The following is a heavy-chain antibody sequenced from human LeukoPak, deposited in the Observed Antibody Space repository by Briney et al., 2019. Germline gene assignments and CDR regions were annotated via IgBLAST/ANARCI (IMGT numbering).Heavy chain of an antibody. V-gene: IGHV3-9*01. J-gene: IGHJ4*02. D-gene: IGHD3-22*01. CDR1: GFTFDDYG. CDR2: ISWNSGTI. CDR3: AKATRDSSGYYYFDY. Sequence: SGGSLRLSCAASGFTFDDYGMHWVRQAPGKGLEWVSGISWNSGTIGYADSVKGRFTISRDNAKNSLYLQMNSLRAEDTASYYCAKATRDSSGYYYFDYWGQGTLVTVSS.